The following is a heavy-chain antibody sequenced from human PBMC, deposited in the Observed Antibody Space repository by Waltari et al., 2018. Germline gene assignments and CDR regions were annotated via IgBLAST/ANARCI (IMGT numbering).Heavy chain of an antibody. CDR2: IYHSGST. V-gene: IGHV4-38-2*01. CDR1: GYSISSGYY. Sequence: QVQLQESGPGLVKPSETLSLTCAVSGYSISSGYYWGWIRKPPGKGLEWIGSIYHSGSTYYNPSLKSRVTISVDTSKNQFSLKLSSVTAADTAVYYCARRAVAVSPYYFDYWGQGTLVTVSS. CDR3: ARRAVAVSPYYFDY. D-gene: IGHD6-19*01. J-gene: IGHJ4*02.